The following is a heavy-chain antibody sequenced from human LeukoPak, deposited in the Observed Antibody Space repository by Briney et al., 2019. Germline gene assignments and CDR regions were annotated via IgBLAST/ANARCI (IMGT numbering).Heavy chain of an antibody. Sequence: GGSLRLSCAASGFTFSSYSMNWVRQAPGKGLEWVSSISSSSSYIYYADSVKGRFTISRDNAKNSLYLQMNSLRAEDTAVYYCARVYDFWTAFDIWGQGTIVTVSS. J-gene: IGHJ3*02. D-gene: IGHD3-3*01. CDR2: ISSSSSYI. CDR1: GFTFSSYS. CDR3: ARVYDFWTAFDI. V-gene: IGHV3-21*01.